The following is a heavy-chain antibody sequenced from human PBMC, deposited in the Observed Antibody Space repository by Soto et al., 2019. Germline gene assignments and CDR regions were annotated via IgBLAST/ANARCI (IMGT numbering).Heavy chain of an antibody. D-gene: IGHD5-18*01. Sequence: PSETLSLTCAVSSGSISSSNWWSWVRQPPGKGLEWIGEIYHSGSTNYNPSLKSRVTISVDKSKNQFSLKLSSVTAADTAVYYCAAQGLPDYYYYYMDVWGKGTTVTVSS. CDR2: IYHSGST. V-gene: IGHV4-4*02. J-gene: IGHJ6*03. CDR1: SGSISSSNW. CDR3: AAQGLPDYYYYYMDV.